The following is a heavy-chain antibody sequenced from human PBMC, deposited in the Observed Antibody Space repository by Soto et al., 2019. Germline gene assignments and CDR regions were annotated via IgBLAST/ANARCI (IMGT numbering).Heavy chain of an antibody. CDR3: ARTHSGSYYSVFNY. CDR1: NCCRIIGKN. V-gene: IGHV4-38-2*01. CDR2: IYRSGTT. D-gene: IGHD1-26*01. Sequence: DALSRTCVDLNCCRIIGKNWGWIRQSPGKGLEWIVSIYRSGTTSYNPSLKSRVTISVDPPKNQFSLMLTAVTAADTAVYYCARTHSGSYYSVFNYWGRGSLVTVSS. J-gene: IGHJ4*02.